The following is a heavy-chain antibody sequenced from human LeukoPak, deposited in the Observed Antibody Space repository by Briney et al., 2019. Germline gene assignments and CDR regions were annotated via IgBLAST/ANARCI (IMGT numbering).Heavy chain of an antibody. V-gene: IGHV1-2*02. CDR1: GYVFASHW. CDR3: AKDDPHQRFDN. J-gene: IGHJ4*02. D-gene: IGHD2-2*01. Sequence: ASVKVSCKASGYVFASHWLHRVRQAPGQGLEWVGYIKPDSDATDLAQRFQGRVTLTRDTSISTAYLELNGLTADDTAVYFCAKDDPHQRFDNWGQGTLVTVSS. CDR2: IKPDSDAT.